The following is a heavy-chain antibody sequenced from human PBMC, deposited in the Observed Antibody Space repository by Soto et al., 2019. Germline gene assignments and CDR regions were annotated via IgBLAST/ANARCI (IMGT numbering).Heavy chain of an antibody. D-gene: IGHD3-3*01. V-gene: IGHV3-30-3*01. CDR3: ARDPGLDGNEYYTLDY. CDR1: GFTFSNHA. CDR2: ISCGGTDT. J-gene: IGHJ4*02. Sequence: QVQLVESGGGVVQPGRSLRLSCAASGFTFSNHAMHWVRQAPGKGLEWVAVISCGGTDTYYADSVKGRFTISRDNSENTVDLQLNSLRTEDTAVYHCARDPGLDGNEYYTLDYWGQGTLVTVSS.